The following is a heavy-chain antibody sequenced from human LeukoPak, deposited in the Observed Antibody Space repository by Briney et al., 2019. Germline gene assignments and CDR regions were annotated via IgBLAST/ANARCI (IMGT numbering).Heavy chain of an antibody. J-gene: IGHJ4*02. D-gene: IGHD6-13*01. CDR3: ARGSRWYDC. CDR2: ISSSSSYI. CDR1: GFTFSSYS. V-gene: IGHV3-21*01. Sequence: GGSLRLSCAASGFTFSSYSMNWVRQAPGKGLEWVSSISSSSSYIYYAGSVKGRFTISRDNAKNSLYLQMNSLRAEDTAVYYCARGSRWYDCWGQGTLVTVSS.